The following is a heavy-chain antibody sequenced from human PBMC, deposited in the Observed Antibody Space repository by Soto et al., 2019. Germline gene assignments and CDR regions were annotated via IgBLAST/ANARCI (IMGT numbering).Heavy chain of an antibody. D-gene: IGHD1-1*01. J-gene: IGHJ4*02. Sequence: VQLVESGGDLVQPGGSLRLSCAASGFTFITYWMNWFRQAPGKGLEWVANIKQDGSERYFVDSVTGRLTISRDNATNTLSMQMNSLRAEDTVVYYCGTDSGTSDYWGQGTLVTVSS. CDR1: GFTFITYW. CDR2: IKQDGSER. CDR3: GTDSGTSDY. V-gene: IGHV3-7*01.